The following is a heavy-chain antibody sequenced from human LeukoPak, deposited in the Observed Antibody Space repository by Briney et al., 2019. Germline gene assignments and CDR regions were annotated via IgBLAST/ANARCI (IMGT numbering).Heavy chain of an antibody. D-gene: IGHD2-2*01. CDR3: ARHDPRGEPARLGFFYY. CDR1: GDSINNYY. CDR2: IYYGGST. J-gene: IGHJ4*02. V-gene: IGHV4-59*08. Sequence: PSETLPLICTVSGDSINNYYWSWIRQPPGKGLEWIGYIYYGGSTNYNPSLNSRVTISVDTSKNQFSLNLSSVTAADTAVYYCARHDPRGEPARLGFFYYWGPGTLVTVSS.